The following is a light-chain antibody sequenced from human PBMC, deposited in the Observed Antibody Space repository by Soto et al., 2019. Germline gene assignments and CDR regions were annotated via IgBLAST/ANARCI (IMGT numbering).Light chain of an antibody. Sequence: EIVLTQSPATLSLSPGERATLSCSASQSVSSYLAWYQQKPGQAPRLLIYDASNRATGIPARFSGSGSGTDFTLTISSLEPEDFAVYYRQQRSNWPPSITFGQGTRLEIK. J-gene: IGKJ5*01. CDR3: QQRSNWPPSIT. V-gene: IGKV3-11*01. CDR1: QSVSSY. CDR2: DAS.